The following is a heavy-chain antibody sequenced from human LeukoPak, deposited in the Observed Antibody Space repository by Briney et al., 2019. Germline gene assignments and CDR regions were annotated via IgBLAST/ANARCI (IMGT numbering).Heavy chain of an antibody. D-gene: IGHD3-10*01. CDR1: GGSISSGSYY. V-gene: IGHV4-61*02. CDR3: ARSPMVRGVDYFDY. CDR2: IYTSGST. J-gene: IGHJ4*02. Sequence: ASETLSLTCTVSGGSISSGSYYWSWIRQPAGKGLEWIGRIYTSGSTNYNPSLKSRVTISVDTSKNQFTLKLSSVTAADTAVYYCARSPMVRGVDYFDYWGQGTLVTVSS.